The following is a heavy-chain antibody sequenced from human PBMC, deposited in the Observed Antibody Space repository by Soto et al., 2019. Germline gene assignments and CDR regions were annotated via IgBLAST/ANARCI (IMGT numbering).Heavy chain of an antibody. Sequence: PGGSLRLSCVGSGFIFSSFTMTWVRQAPGMGLQYLASISKSSSLIYYADSVRGRFIIPRDNSKDSVFLQMYSLRAEDTAMYYCVRGDDRVDWGQGTLVTVSS. V-gene: IGHV3-21*01. D-gene: IGHD1-1*01. CDR1: GFIFSSFT. J-gene: IGHJ4*02. CDR3: VRGDDRVD. CDR2: ISKSSSLI.